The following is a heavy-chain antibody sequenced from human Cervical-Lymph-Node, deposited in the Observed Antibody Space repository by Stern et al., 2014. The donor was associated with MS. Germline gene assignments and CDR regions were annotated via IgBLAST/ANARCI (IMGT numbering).Heavy chain of an antibody. J-gene: IGHJ4*02. V-gene: IGHV5-51*03. CDR3: ARLSRETYTSTWYGCDY. CDR2: IYPGDSDT. CDR1: GYRFTDYW. Sequence: DQLVQSGAEVKKPGESLKISCKGSGYRFTDYWIVWVRQMPGKGLEWMGIIYPGDSDTKYSPSFQGQVTISADNSITTAYLQWSNLQASDTAMYYCARLSRETYTSTWYGCDYWGQGTLVTVSS. D-gene: IGHD6-13*01.